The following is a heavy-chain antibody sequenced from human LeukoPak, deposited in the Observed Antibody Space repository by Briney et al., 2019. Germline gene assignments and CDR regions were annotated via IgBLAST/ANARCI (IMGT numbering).Heavy chain of an antibody. J-gene: IGHJ6*03. CDR2: IYYTGSA. CDR1: GGSISSYY. CDR3: AKYYDFWSGYYYMDV. D-gene: IGHD3-3*01. V-gene: IGHV4-59*01. Sequence: WETLSLTCTVTGGSISSYYWSWIRQPPGKGLEWIGYIYYTGSANYNPSLKSRVTISVDTSKNQFSLKLSSVTAADTAVYYCAKYYDFWSGYYYMDVWGKGTTVTVSS.